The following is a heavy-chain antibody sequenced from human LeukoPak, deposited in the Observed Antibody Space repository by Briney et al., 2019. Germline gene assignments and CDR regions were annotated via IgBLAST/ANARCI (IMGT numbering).Heavy chain of an antibody. CDR3: ARDRGIAAAGTGY. D-gene: IGHD6-13*01. J-gene: IGHJ4*02. V-gene: IGHV1-3*01. CDR2: INAGNGNT. Sequence: ASVKVSCKASGYTFTSYAMHWVRQAPGQRLEWMGWINAGNGNTKYSQKFQGRVTITRDTSASTAYMELSSLRSEDTAVYYCARDRGIAAAGTGYWGQGTLVTVSS. CDR1: GYTFTSYA.